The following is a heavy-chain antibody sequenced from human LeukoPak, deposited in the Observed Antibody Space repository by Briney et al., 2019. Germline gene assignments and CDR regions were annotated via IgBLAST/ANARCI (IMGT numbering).Heavy chain of an antibody. CDR1: GFTFSSYA. V-gene: IGHV3-23*01. D-gene: IGHD2-2*01. CDR2: ISGSGGST. Sequence: GGSLRLSCAASGFTFSSYAMSWVRQAPGKGLERVSAISGSGGSTYYADSVKGRFTISRDNSKNTLYLQMNSLRAEDTAVYYCAKELIVVVPAAAYGMDVWGKGTTVTVSS. J-gene: IGHJ6*04. CDR3: AKELIVVVPAAAYGMDV.